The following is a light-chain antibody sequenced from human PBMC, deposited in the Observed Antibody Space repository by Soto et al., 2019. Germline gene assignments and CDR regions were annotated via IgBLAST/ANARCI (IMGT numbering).Light chain of an antibody. V-gene: IGKV3-15*01. CDR3: QQYHNWTPIT. CDR2: GAS. J-gene: IGKJ5*01. Sequence: EIVMTQSPDTLFLSLGEGATLSCRASQSVSSHLAWYQHKPRQAPTLLLYGASTRAYGIPARFSGSGSETDFTLTISSMQSEDYEVYYYQQYHNWTPITFGQGTRLEI. CDR1: QSVSSH.